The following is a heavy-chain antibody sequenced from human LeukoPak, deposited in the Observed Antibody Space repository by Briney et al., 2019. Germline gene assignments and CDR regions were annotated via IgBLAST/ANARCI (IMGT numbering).Heavy chain of an antibody. CDR1: GFAFSTNW. V-gene: IGHV3-74*01. CDR3: ARHFYDSSDFPH. CDR2: INSDGSST. Sequence: PGGSLRLSCAASGFAFSTNWMHWVRQAPGKGLVWVSRINSDGSSTSYADSVKGRFTISRDNAKNTLYLQMNSLRVEDTAVYYCARHFYDSSDFPHWGQGTLVTVSS. D-gene: IGHD3-22*01. J-gene: IGHJ4*02.